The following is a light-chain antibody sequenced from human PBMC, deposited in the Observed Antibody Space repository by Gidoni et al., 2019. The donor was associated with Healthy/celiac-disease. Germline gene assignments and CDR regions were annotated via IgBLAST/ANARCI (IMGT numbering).Light chain of an antibody. Sequence: SYELTQPPSVSVSPGQTASITCSGDKLGDKYASWYQQKPGQSPLLVIYQDTKRPSGIPERFSGSNSGNTATLTISGTQAMDEADYYCQAWDSSTGVFGTGTKVTGL. CDR3: QAWDSSTGV. J-gene: IGLJ1*01. CDR2: QDT. V-gene: IGLV3-1*01. CDR1: KLGDKY.